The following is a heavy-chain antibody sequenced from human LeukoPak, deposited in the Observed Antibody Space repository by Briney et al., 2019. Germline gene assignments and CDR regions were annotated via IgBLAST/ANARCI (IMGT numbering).Heavy chain of an antibody. D-gene: IGHD1-26*01. CDR3: AKDRLSPEWELLLYFDY. V-gene: IGHV3-30*02. CDR1: GFTFSSYG. J-gene: IGHJ4*02. Sequence: GGSLRLSCAASGFTFSSYGMHWVRQAPGKGLEWVAFIRYDGSNKYYADSVKGRFTISRDNSKNTLYLQMNSLRAEDTAVYYCAKDRLSPEWELLLYFDYWGQGTLVTVSS. CDR2: IRYDGSNK.